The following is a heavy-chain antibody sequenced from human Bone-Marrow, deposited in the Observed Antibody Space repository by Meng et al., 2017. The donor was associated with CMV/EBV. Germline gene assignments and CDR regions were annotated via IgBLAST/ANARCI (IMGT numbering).Heavy chain of an antibody. CDR3: ARGYILRSIVVVIAMGLTD. D-gene: IGHD2-21*01. V-gene: IGHV4-39*07. Sequence: SETLSLTCTVSGGSISSSSYYWGWIRQPPGKGLEWIGSIYYSGSTYYNPSLKSRVTISVDTSKNQFSLKLSSVTAADTAVYYCARGYILRSIVVVIAMGLTDWGQGTLVTVSS. J-gene: IGHJ4*02. CDR1: GGSISSSSYY. CDR2: IYYSGST.